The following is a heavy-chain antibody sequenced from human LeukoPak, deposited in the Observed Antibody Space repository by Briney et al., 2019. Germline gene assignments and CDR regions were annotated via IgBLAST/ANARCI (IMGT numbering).Heavy chain of an antibody. CDR2: ISGSGGST. CDR3: AKGLYFWSGYYTEDPFDY. CDR1: GFTFSSYA. V-gene: IGHV3-23*01. D-gene: IGHD3-3*01. Sequence: GGSLRLSCAASGFTFSSYAMSWVRQAPGKGLEWASAISGSGGSTYYADSVKGRFTISRDNSKNTLYLQMNSLRAEDTAVYYCAKGLYFWSGYYTEDPFDYWGQGTLVTVSS. J-gene: IGHJ4*02.